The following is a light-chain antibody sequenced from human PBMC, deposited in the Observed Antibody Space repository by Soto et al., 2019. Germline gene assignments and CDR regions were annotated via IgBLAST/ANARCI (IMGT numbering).Light chain of an antibody. V-gene: IGLV4-69*01. J-gene: IGLJ3*02. CDR3: QTWGTGIRV. CDR1: SGHSSYA. Sequence: QSVLTQSPSASASLGASVKITCTLSSGHSSYAIAWHQQQPEKGPRYLMKLTSDGSHSKGDGIPDRFSGSSSGAERYLTISSLQSDDEADYYCQTWGTGIRVFGGGTKLTVL. CDR2: LTSDGSH.